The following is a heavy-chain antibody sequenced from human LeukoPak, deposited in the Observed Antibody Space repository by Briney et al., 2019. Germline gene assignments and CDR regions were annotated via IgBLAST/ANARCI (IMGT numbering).Heavy chain of an antibody. CDR2: INYSGNR. J-gene: IGHJ4*02. CDR3: ARGYDY. V-gene: IGHV4-39*01. D-gene: IGHD3-22*01. Sequence: SETLSLTCTVSGGFISGSHYYWAWIRPPPGKGLEWIGMINYSGNRYYNPSLWSRATIGTSTNQFSLNLNSVTAADTAVYYCARGYDYWGQGTLVAVSS. CDR1: GGFISGSHYY.